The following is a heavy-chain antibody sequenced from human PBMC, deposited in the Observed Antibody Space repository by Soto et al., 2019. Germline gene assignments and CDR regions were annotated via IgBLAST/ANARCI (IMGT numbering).Heavy chain of an antibody. CDR2: IYYSGST. Sequence: LRLSCAASGFTFSSYGIHWIRQPPGKGLEWIGYIYYSGSTYYNPSLKSRVTISVDTSKNQFSLKLSSVTAADTAVYYCARGTQNYYDSSSRFDPWGQGTLVTVSS. D-gene: IGHD3-22*01. J-gene: IGHJ5*02. CDR3: ARGTQNYYDSSSRFDP. V-gene: IGHV4-30-4*01. CDR1: GFTFSSYGIH.